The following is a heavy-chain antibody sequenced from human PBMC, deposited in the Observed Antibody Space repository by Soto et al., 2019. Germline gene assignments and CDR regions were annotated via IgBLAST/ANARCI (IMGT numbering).Heavy chain of an antibody. V-gene: IGHV3-23*01. CDR2: IHGNGDRT. Sequence: PGGSLRLSCAASGFTFSNYAMSWVRQAPGKGLEWVSGIHGNGDRTYYADSVKGRFTISRDNAKNSLYLQMNSLRAEDTAVYYCASRGRAAAGFGSSWPWGQGTLVTVSS. CDR3: ASRGRAAAGFGSSWP. CDR1: GFTFSNYA. J-gene: IGHJ5*02. D-gene: IGHD6-13*01.